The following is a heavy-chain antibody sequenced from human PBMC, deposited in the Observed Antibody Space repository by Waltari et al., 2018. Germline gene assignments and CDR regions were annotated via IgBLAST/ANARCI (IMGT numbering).Heavy chain of an antibody. J-gene: IGHJ6*02. CDR1: GYIFTSSY. D-gene: IGHD2-21*01. CDR3: ARDTGALWMDV. Sequence: QVQLVQSGAEVKKPGASVKVSCKASGYIFTSSYMHWVRQAPRQGLEWMGIINHGGGSTIYAQKLQGRVTMTRDTATSTVYMELSSLRSEDTAVYYCARDTGALWMDVWGQGTTVTVSS. V-gene: IGHV1-46*01. CDR2: INHGGGST.